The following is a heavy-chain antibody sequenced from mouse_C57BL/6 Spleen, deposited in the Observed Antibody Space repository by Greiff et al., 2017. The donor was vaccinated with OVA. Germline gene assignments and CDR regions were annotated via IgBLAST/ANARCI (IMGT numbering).Heavy chain of an antibody. CDR2: ISDGGSYT. V-gene: IGHV5-4*01. J-gene: IGHJ4*01. D-gene: IGHD1-1*02. Sequence: EVKVVESGGGLVKPGGSLKLSCAASGFTFSSYAMSWVRQTPEKRLEWVATISDGGSYTYYPDNVKGRFTISRDNAKNNLYLQMSHLKSEDTAMYYCARDSGGYAMDYWGQGTSVTVSS. CDR3: ARDSGGYAMDY. CDR1: GFTFSSYA.